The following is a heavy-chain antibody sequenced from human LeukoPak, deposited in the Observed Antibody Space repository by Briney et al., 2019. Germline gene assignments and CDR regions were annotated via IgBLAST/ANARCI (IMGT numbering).Heavy chain of an antibody. CDR3: AAISTPTTRRAYHFDS. V-gene: IGHV1-24*01. Sequence: ASVKVSCKVSEYALTELSIHWVRQTPRKGLECMGGFDPEAGETIYAQKFQGRVTMTEDTSTDTAYMELSSLTSDDTAVYYCAAISTPTTRRAYHFDSWGQGTLVTVSS. J-gene: IGHJ4*02. CDR2: FDPEAGET. D-gene: IGHD5-12*01. CDR1: EYALTELS.